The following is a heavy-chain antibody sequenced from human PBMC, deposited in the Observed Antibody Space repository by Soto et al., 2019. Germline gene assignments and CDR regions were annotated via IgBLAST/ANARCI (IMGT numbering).Heavy chain of an antibody. D-gene: IGHD1-1*01. Sequence: PSETLSLTCTVSGGSISSYYWSWIRQPPGKGLEWIGYIYYSGSTNYNPSLKSRVTISVDTSKNQFSLKLSSVTAADTAVYYCARGLEMATTGGAFDIWGQGTMVTVSS. J-gene: IGHJ3*02. CDR2: IYYSGST. CDR1: GGSISSYY. V-gene: IGHV4-59*01. CDR3: ARGLEMATTGGAFDI.